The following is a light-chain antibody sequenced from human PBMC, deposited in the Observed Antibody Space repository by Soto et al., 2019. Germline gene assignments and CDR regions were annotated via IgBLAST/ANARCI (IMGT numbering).Light chain of an antibody. CDR1: QSISSW. CDR2: KAS. J-gene: IGKJ1*01. CDR3: QQYNSYPWT. V-gene: IGKV1-5*03. Sequence: DIQMTQSPSTLSASVGDRVTITCRASQSISSWLAWYQQKPGKAPKLLMYKASRLDSGVPSRFSGSGSGTEFTLTISSLQPDDFATYYCQQYNSYPWTVGQGTKVDIK.